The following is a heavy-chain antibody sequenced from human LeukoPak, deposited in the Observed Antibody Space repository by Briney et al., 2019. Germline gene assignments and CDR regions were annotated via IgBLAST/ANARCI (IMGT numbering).Heavy chain of an antibody. CDR3: ARQVVTAATYFDY. D-gene: IGHD2-21*02. CDR1: GFTFGSYD. CDR2: ISNSSNNI. V-gene: IGHV3-21*01. Sequence: GGSLRLSCAASGFTFGSYDMHWARQAPGKGLEWVSSISNSSNNIYYADSVKGRFTISRDNAKNSLFLQMNSLRPEDTAVYYCARQVVTAATYFDYWGQGTLVTVFS. J-gene: IGHJ4*02.